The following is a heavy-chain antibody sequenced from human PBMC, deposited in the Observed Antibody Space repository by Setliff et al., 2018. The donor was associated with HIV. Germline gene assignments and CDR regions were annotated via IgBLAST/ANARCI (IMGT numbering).Heavy chain of an antibody. V-gene: IGHV4-61*09. D-gene: IGHD1-26*01. CDR2: TYTSGST. CDR1: GGSISSGSYY. J-gene: IGHJ4*02. Sequence: SETLSLTGTVSGGSISSGSYYWSWIRQPAGKGLEWIGHTYTSGSTNYNPSLKSRVTISVDTSKNQFALNLSSVTAADTAVYYCPRGATREFMVGATIFNYWRQGTLVTVSS. CDR3: PRGATREFMVGATIFNY.